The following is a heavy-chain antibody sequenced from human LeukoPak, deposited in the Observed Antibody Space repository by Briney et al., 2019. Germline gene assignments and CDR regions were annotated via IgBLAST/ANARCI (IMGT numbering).Heavy chain of an antibody. CDR1: GGSIISYY. J-gene: IGHJ6*02. Sequence: SDTLSLTCTFSGGSIISYYWSWIRQPPGKGLEWIGYIYYSGSTNYNPSLKSRVTISVDTSKNQFSLKLSSVTAADTAVYYCARHKSVAAYYYYDMDVWGQGTTVTVSS. D-gene: IGHD6-13*01. CDR3: ARHKSVAAYYYYDMDV. V-gene: IGHV4-59*08. CDR2: IYYSGST.